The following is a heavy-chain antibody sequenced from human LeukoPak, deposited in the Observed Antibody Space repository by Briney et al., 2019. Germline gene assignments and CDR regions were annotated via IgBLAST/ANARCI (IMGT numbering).Heavy chain of an antibody. D-gene: IGHD2-8*01. Sequence: GSVEVSCKAYGYTFTNYGIIWVRQAPGQGLEWMGWISGYNGNTHYAQNLQGRVTMTTDPSTSTAYMELRSLRSDDTAVYYCARGDCTNGVCYTLFDYWGQGTLVTVSS. CDR3: ARGDCTNGVCYTLFDY. J-gene: IGHJ4*02. CDR1: GYTFTNYG. CDR2: ISGYNGNT. V-gene: IGHV1-18*01.